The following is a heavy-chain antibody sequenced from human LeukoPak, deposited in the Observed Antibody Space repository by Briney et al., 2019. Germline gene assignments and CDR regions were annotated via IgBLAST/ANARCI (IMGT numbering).Heavy chain of an antibody. CDR3: ASATSATVTTWLGY. CDR1: GFTFSSHS. Sequence: GGSLRLSCAASGFTFSSHSMNWVRQAPGKGLEWLSYITPSGFTVYSDSVQGRFTISRDSAKNSVYLQMNSLTAEDTAVYYCASATSATVTTWLGYWGQGTLVTVSS. CDR2: ITPSGFTV. J-gene: IGHJ4*02. V-gene: IGHV3-48*04. D-gene: IGHD4-17*01.